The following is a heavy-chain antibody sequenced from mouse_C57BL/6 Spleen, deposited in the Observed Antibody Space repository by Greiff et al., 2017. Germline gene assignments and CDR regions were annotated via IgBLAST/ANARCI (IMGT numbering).Heavy chain of an antibody. V-gene: IGHV5-17*01. CDR2: ISSGSSTI. Sequence: EVQRVESGGGLVKPGGSLKLSCAASGFTFSDYGMHWVRQAPEKGLEWVAYISSGSSTIYYADTVKGRFPISRDNAKNTLFLQMTSLRSEDTAMYYCARHYRYYFDYWGQGTTLTVSS. CDR1: GFTFSDYG. CDR3: ARHYRYYFDY. J-gene: IGHJ2*01. D-gene: IGHD2-14*01.